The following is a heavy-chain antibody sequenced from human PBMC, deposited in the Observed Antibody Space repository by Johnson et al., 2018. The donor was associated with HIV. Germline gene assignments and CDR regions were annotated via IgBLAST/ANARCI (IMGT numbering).Heavy chain of an antibody. CDR1: GFTVSSNY. CDR3: ANGSVVVVGIDGLLQLHDAFDI. CDR2: IYGDDKT. J-gene: IGHJ3*02. D-gene: IGHD2-15*01. Sequence: EVQLVESGGGLIQPGGSLRLSCAASGFTVSSNYMGWVRQAPGKGLEWVSVIYGDDKTYYADSVTGRFIISRDNSKNTLFLQMNTLRVEDTAFYYCANGSVVVVGIDGLLQLHDAFDIWGRGTMVTVSS. V-gene: IGHV3-53*01.